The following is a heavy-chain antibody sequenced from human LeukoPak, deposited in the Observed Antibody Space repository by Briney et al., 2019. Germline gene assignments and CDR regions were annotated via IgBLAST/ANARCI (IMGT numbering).Heavy chain of an antibody. V-gene: IGHV3-23*01. CDR2: ISGSGGST. CDR1: GFTFSSYA. Sequence: GGSLRLSCAASGFTFSSYAMSWVRQAPGKGLEWVSAISGSGGSTYYADSVKGRFTISRDNSKNTLYLQMNSLRAEDTAVYYCAKTARDSSSWYSVWFDPWGQGTLVTVSS. D-gene: IGHD6-13*01. CDR3: AKTARDSSSWYSVWFDP. J-gene: IGHJ5*02.